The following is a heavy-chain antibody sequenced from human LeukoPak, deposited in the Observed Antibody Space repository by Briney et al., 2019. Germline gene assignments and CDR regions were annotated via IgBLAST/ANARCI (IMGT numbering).Heavy chain of an antibody. CDR1: GGTFSSYS. Sequence: SVKVSCKGSGGTFSSYSISWVRQAPGQGLEWMGGITPAFGTAHYAQKFQGRVTFTTDESTTTAYMELRSLRSEDTAVYYCASEGNYDSSGYSRYNYYYMDVWGKGTAVTVSS. CDR2: ITPAFGTA. D-gene: IGHD3-22*01. J-gene: IGHJ6*03. CDR3: ASEGNYDSSGYSRYNYYYMDV. V-gene: IGHV1-69*05.